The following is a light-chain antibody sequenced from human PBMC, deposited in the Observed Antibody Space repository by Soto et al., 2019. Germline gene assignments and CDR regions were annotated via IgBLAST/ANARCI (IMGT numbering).Light chain of an antibody. J-gene: IGKJ4*01. Sequence: DIQLTQSPKFLSASVGTRVTITCRASQGISSYLVWYQQKPGKAPKLLIYAATTLQSGVPSRFSGSESGTEFTLTISSLQPEDFATYYCQQLTTYPLTFGGRTKVDIK. CDR1: QGISSY. CDR3: QQLTTYPLT. V-gene: IGKV1-9*01. CDR2: AAT.